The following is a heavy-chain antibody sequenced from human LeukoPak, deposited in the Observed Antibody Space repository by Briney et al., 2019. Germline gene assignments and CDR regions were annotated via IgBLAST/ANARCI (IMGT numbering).Heavy chain of an antibody. CDR2: ISSSSSYR. J-gene: IGHJ4*02. CDR1: GFTFSSYS. V-gene: IGHV3-21*01. D-gene: IGHD3-10*01. Sequence: GGSLRLSCAASGFTFSSYSMNWLRQAPAKGLEWVSSISSSSSYRYYADSVKGRFTISRDNAKNSLYLQMNSLRAEDTAVYYCASGITMVRGPTHFDYWGQGTLVTVSS. CDR3: ASGITMVRGPTHFDY.